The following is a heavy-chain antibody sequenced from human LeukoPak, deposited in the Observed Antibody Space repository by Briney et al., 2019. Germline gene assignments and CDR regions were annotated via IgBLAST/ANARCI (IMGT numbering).Heavy chain of an antibody. CDR1: GGSFSGYY. CDR2: INHSGST. D-gene: IGHD4-17*01. J-gene: IGHJ4*02. CDR3: ARGQGSADGDYYFDY. V-gene: IGHV4-34*01. Sequence: PSETLSLTCAVYGGSFSGYYWSWIRQPPGKGLEWIGEINHSGSTNYNPSLKSRVTISVDTSKNQFSLKLSSVTAADTAVYYCARGQGSADGDYYFDYWGQGTLVTVSS.